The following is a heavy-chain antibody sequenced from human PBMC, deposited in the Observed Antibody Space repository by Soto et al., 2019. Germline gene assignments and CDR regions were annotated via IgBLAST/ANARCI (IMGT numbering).Heavy chain of an antibody. Sequence: QVQLVQSGGEVKKPGASVKVSCKAAGYTFTSHGISWVRQAPGQGLEWMGWISTFHGSINYAQKSQGRVTMTTDTSTSTAYMELSSLRSDDTAVYYCARFYSSGWPRGYFDYWGQGTPVPVSA. CDR3: ARFYSSGWPRGYFDY. J-gene: IGHJ4*02. D-gene: IGHD6-19*01. V-gene: IGHV1-18*01. CDR2: ISTFHGSI. CDR1: GYTFTSHG.